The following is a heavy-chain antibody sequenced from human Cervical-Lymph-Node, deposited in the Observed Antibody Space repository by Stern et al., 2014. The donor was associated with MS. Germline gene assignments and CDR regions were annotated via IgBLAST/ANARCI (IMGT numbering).Heavy chain of an antibody. V-gene: IGHV7-4-1*02. CDR1: GYTFTSYA. D-gene: IGHD3-3*01. J-gene: IGHJ6*02. CDR2: INTNTGNP. Sequence: QVQLVQSGSELKKPGASVKVSCKASGYTFTSYAMNWVRQAPGQGLEWMGWINTNTGNPTYAQGFTGRFVFTWDTSVSTAYQQISSLKAEDTAVYYCAKSGPDYDFWSGYLRLYYYYGMDVWGQGTPVPVSS. CDR3: AKSGPDYDFWSGYLRLYYYYGMDV.